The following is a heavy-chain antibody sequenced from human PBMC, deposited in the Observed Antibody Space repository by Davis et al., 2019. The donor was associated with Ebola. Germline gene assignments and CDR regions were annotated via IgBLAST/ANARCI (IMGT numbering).Heavy chain of an antibody. V-gene: IGHV3-21*01. CDR1: GFSFSTYT. J-gene: IGHJ3*02. Sequence: PGGSLRLSCAASGFSFSTYTMTWVRQAPGKGLEWVSSISISSAFIYYADSVKGRFTISRDNSKNTLDLQMNSLRPEDTAVYYCVKTRSNWWNDALENWGRGTMVIVSS. CDR2: ISISSAFI. CDR3: VKTRSNWWNDALEN. D-gene: IGHD2-8*02.